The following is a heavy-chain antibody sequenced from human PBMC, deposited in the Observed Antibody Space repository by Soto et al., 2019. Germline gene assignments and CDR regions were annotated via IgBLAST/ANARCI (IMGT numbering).Heavy chain of an antibody. J-gene: IGHJ3*02. CDR3: AREYDFWSGYDAFDI. CDR2: ISGSGGST. V-gene: IGHV3-23*01. CDR1: GFTFSSYA. D-gene: IGHD3-3*01. Sequence: GGSLRLSCAASGFTFSSYAMSWVRQAPGKGLEWVSAISGSGGSTYYADSVKGRFTISRDNSKNTLYLQMNSLRAEDTEVYYCAREYDFWSGYDAFDIWGQGTMVTVSS.